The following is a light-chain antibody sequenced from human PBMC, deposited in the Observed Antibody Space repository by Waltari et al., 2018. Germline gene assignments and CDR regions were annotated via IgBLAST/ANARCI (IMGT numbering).Light chain of an antibody. CDR3: QQYGTSPRT. Sequence: EIVLTQSPGTLSLSPGERASLSCRTSQSVSSNYLTWYQPSPGQAPRLLIYGASSRAIGIPVRFSGSGSGTDFTLTISRLEPEDFAVYYCQQYGTSPRTFGQGTKVEIK. CDR1: QSVSSNY. J-gene: IGKJ1*01. CDR2: GAS. V-gene: IGKV3-20*01.